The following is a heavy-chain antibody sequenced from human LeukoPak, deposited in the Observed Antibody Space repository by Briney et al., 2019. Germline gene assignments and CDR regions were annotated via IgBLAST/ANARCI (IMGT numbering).Heavy chain of an antibody. Sequence: PSETLSLTCTVSGGSISSGGYYWSWIRQHPGKGLEWIGYIYYSGSTYYNPSLKSRVTISVDTSKNQFSLKLSSVTAADTAVYYCAGAPGETQPFDYWGQGTLVTVSS. V-gene: IGHV4-31*03. J-gene: IGHJ4*02. CDR2: IYYSGST. CDR1: GGSISSGGYY. CDR3: AGAPGETQPFDY.